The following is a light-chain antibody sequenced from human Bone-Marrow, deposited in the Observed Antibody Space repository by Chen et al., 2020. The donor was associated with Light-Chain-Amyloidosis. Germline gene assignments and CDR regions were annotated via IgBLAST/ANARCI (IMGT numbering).Light chain of an antibody. CDR1: NSDVGDHNY. CDR2: DVS. V-gene: IGLV2-14*03. J-gene: IGLJ3*02. CDR3: NAYTSSSTRV. Sequence: QSALSQPASVSGSPGQSITLSCTGTNSDVGDHNYVSWYQQYPGKAPRLIIYDVSYRPSGVSHRFSGSKSGNTASLTISGLQADDEADSYCNAYTSSSTRVFGGGTKLTVL.